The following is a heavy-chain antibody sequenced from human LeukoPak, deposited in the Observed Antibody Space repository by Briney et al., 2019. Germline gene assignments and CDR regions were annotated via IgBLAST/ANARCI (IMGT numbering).Heavy chain of an antibody. CDR1: GGSISSGSYY. D-gene: IGHD3-10*01. V-gene: IGHV4-61*01. CDR2: IYYSGST. Sequence: SETLSLTCTVSGGSISSGSYYWRWIRQPPGKGLEWIGYIYYSGSTNYNPSLKSRVTISVDTSKNQFSLKLSSVTAAGTAVYYCARSRGVIISFDYWGQGTLVTVSS. J-gene: IGHJ4*02. CDR3: ARSRGVIISFDY.